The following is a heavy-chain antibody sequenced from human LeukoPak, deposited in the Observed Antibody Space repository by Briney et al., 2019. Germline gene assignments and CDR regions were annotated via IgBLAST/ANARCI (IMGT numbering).Heavy chain of an antibody. CDR1: GGSISSYY. CDR2: IYYSGST. D-gene: IGHD6-13*01. J-gene: IGHJ4*02. CDR3: AGLYSSS. V-gene: IGHV4-59*01. Sequence: SETLSPTCTVSGGSISSYYWSWIRQPPGKGLEWIGYIYYSGSTNYNPSLKSRVTISVDTSKNQFSLKLSSVTAADTAVYYCAGLYSSSWGQGTLVTVSS.